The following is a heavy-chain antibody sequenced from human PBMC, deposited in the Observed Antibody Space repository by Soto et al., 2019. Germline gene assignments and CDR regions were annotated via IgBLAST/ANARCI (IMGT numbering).Heavy chain of an antibody. J-gene: IGHJ6*02. CDR2: IYYSGST. Sequence: SETLSLTCTVSGGSISSSSYYWGWIRQPPGKGLEWIGSIYYSGSTYYNPALKSGVTIPVDTSKNQFSLKLSSVTAADTAVYYCARLTSIAAPNSGYYYYYGMDVWGQGTTVTVSS. CDR3: ARLTSIAAPNSGYYYYYGMDV. V-gene: IGHV4-39*01. D-gene: IGHD6-6*01. CDR1: GGSISSSSYY.